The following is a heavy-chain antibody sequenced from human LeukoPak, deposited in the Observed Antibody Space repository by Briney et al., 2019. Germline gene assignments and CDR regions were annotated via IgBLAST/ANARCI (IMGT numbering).Heavy chain of an antibody. CDR3: AKQQVTMIAHFIGGQNIEDWFDP. V-gene: IGHV1-2*02. CDR2: INPNSGGT. CDR1: GYTFTGYY. D-gene: IGHD3-22*01. J-gene: IGHJ5*02. Sequence: ASVKVSCKASGYTFTGYYMHWVRQAPGQGLEWMGWINPNSGGTNYAQKFQGRVTMTRDTSISTAYMELNSLRAEDTAVYYCAKQQVTMIAHFIGGQNIEDWFDPWGQGTLVTVSS.